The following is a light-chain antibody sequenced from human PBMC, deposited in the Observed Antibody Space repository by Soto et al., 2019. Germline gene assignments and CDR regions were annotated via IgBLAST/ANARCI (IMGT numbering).Light chain of an antibody. CDR1: QSVSTNY. J-gene: IGKJ2*01. V-gene: IGKV3-20*01. CDR3: QQYRSTPPVYT. Sequence: EIVLTQSPGTLSLSPGERATLSCRASQSVSTNYLAWYQQKPGQAPRLLIYGASRRATGIPDRFSGSGSETEFALTIRTLEPEDYAVYYYQQYRSTPPVYTFGQGTKLEIK. CDR2: GAS.